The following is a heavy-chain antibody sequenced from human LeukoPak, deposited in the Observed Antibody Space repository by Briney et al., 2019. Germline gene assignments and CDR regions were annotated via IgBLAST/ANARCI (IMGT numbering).Heavy chain of an antibody. D-gene: IGHD3-22*01. V-gene: IGHV4-30-4*01. CDR3: ARGYYDSIGYSSDAFDI. CDR1: GGSISSGDYY. CDR2: IYYSGTT. J-gene: IGHJ3*02. Sequence: SKTLSLTCTVSGGSISSGDYYWSWIRQPPGKGLEWIGYIYYSGTTYYNPSLKSRVTISVDTSKNQFSLKLTSVTAADTAVYYCARGYYDSIGYSSDAFDIWGQGTMVTVSS.